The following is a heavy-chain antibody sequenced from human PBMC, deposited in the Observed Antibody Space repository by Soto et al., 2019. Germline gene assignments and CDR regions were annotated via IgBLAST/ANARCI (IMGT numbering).Heavy chain of an antibody. J-gene: IGHJ4*02. V-gene: IGHV4-31*02. CDR2: IFHSGST. Sequence: SETLSLTCNVSGGSITSGGFYWHWVRQHPGEGLEWIGYIFHSGSTYYNPSLKSRVTMSVDTSKNQFSLKLSSVTAADTAVYYCARGVTLVRGVIHTPYFDYWGQGALVTVSS. CDR1: GGSITSGGFY. CDR3: ARGVTLVRGVIHTPYFDY. D-gene: IGHD3-10*01.